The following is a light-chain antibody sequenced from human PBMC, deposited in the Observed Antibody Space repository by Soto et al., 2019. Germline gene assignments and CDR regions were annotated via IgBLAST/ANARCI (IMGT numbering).Light chain of an antibody. V-gene: IGKV3-20*01. Sequence: EIVLTQSPGTLSLSPGERATLSCMASQSVNTNYLAWHQQKPGQAPRLLIYGVSFRATGIPDRFSGSGSGTDFTLTISRLEPEDFAVYYCQQYGSLPYTFGQGTKLEIK. CDR3: QQYGSLPYT. CDR1: QSVNTNY. CDR2: GVS. J-gene: IGKJ2*01.